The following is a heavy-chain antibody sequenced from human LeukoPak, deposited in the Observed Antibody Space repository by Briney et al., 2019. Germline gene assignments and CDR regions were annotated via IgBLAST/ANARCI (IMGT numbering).Heavy chain of an antibody. J-gene: IGHJ4*02. CDR2: INPKRGGT. D-gene: IGHD3-22*01. CDR1: GYTFTDYY. Sequence: ASVKVSCKASGYTFTDYYMHWVRQAPGQGLEWMGWINPKRGGTNYAQKFQGRVTMTRDKPISTAYMELSRLRSDDTAVYYCARHPPPTYYYDSSGYYYFDYWGQGTLVTVSS. CDR3: ARHPPPTYYYDSSGYYYFDY. V-gene: IGHV1-2*02.